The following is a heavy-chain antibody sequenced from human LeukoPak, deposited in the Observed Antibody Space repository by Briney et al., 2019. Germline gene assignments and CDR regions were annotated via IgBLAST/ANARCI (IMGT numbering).Heavy chain of an antibody. CDR2: MNPKSGDT. D-gene: IGHD3-16*01. CDR3: VPRGDEGFDY. V-gene: IGHV1-2*06. Sequence: GASVKVTCKTSGYSFTCYYMHWVRQAPGQGLEWMGRMNPKSGDTNYAQKFQGRVTMTRDTSINTAYMELSSLRSDDTAVYYCVPRGDEGFDYWGQGSLVTVSS. CDR1: GYSFTCYY. J-gene: IGHJ4*02.